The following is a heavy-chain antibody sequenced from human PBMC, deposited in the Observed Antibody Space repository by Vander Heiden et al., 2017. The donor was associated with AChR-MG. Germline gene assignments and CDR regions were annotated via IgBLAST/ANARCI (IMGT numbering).Heavy chain of an antibody. V-gene: IGHV3-21*01. Sequence: EVQLVESGGGLVKPGGSLRLSCAASGFTFSSYSMNWVRQAPGKGLEWVSSMSSSRTYIHYADSVKGRFTISRDNAKNSLYLQMNSLRAEDTAVYYCARDHVAAAGGDAFDIWGQGTMVTVSS. CDR2: MSSSRTYI. J-gene: IGHJ3*02. CDR3: ARDHVAAAGGDAFDI. CDR1: GFTFSSYS. D-gene: IGHD6-13*01.